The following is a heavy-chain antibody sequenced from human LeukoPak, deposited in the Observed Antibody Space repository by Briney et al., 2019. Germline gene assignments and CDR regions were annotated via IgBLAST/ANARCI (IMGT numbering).Heavy chain of an antibody. J-gene: IGHJ4*02. CDR3: AKRIGNYYGSGSYSGFDY. CDR1: GFTFSSYA. D-gene: IGHD3-10*01. V-gene: IGHV3-23*01. Sequence: PGGSLRLSCAASGFTFSSYAMSWVRQAPGKGLEWVSAISGSGGSTYYADSVKGRFTISRDNSKNTLYLQMNSLRAEDTAVYYCAKRIGNYYGSGSYSGFDYWGQGTLVTVSS. CDR2: ISGSGGST.